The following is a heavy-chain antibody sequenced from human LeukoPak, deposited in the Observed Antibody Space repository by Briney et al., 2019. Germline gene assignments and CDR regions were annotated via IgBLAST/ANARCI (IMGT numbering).Heavy chain of an antibody. D-gene: IGHD2-8*01. CDR3: AKDTEGVRGNFLFEY. CDR1: GFTFSSYA. V-gene: IGHV3-23*01. CDR2: ISADHAT. J-gene: IGHJ4*02. Sequence: GGSLRLSCAASGFTFSSYAMSWVRQAPGKGLEWVAAISADHATYDADSMKGRFTISRDNSKNTLYLQMNGLRAEDTAVYYCAKDTEGVRGNFLFEYWGQGTLVTVSS.